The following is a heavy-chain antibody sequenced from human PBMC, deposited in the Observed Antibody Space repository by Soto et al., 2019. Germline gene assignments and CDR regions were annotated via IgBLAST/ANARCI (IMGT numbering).Heavy chain of an antibody. Sequence: EVQLVESGGGLVKPGGSLRLSCAASGFTFTNHNMNWVPQASGKGLEWVSSISSSSSFRNYADSVKGRFSISRDNDKNLVYLQMDSLRAEDTAVYYCARDPPLSVLVVVATDDFWGQGTLVTVSS. J-gene: IGHJ4*02. D-gene: IGHD2-21*01. CDR1: GFTFTNHN. CDR3: ARDPPLSVLVVVATDDF. V-gene: IGHV3-21*02. CDR2: ISSSSSFR.